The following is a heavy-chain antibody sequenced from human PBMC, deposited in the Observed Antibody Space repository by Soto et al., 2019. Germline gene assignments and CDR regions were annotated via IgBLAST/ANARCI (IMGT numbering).Heavy chain of an antibody. V-gene: IGHV1-69*13. CDR1: GGTFSSYA. J-gene: IGHJ3*02. D-gene: IGHD3-22*01. CDR3: ARDSPYYYDSSGPFDI. CDR2: IIPIFGTA. Sequence: SVKVSCKASGGTFSSYAISWVRQAPGQGLEWMGGIIPIFGTANYAQKFQGRVTITADESTSTAYMKLSSLRSEDTAVYYCARDSPYYYDSSGPFDIWGQGTMVTVS.